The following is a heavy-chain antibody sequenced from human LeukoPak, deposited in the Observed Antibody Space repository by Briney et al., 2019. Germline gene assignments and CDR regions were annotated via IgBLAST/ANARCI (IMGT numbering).Heavy chain of an antibody. Sequence: GGSLRLSCVASGFTFSNYWMSWVRQAPGKGLEWVANIKQDESRTYYMDSVKGRFTISRDNAKNSLYLQMNSLRAEDTAVYYCARDGYLYRDGDTWYCAFDFWGQGTLLTVSS. J-gene: IGHJ4*02. V-gene: IGHV3-7*01. D-gene: IGHD2-21*02. CDR1: GFTFSNYW. CDR2: IKQDESRT. CDR3: ARDGYLYRDGDTWYCAFDF.